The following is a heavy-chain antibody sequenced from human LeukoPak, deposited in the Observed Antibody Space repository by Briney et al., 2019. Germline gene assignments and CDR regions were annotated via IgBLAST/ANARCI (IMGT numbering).Heavy chain of an antibody. CDR3: ARSGRITTIVVVSPLDV. J-gene: IGHJ6*02. D-gene: IGHD3-22*01. Sequence: GGSLRLSCAASGFTFSSYEMNWVRQAPGKGLEWVSYISSSGSTIYYADSVKGRFTISRDNAKNSLYLQMNSLRAEDTAVYYCARSGRITTIVVVSPLDVWGQGTTVTVSS. V-gene: IGHV3-48*03. CDR2: ISSSGSTI. CDR1: GFTFSSYE.